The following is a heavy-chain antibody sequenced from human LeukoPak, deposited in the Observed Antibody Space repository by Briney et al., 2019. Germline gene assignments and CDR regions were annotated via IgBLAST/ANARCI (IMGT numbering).Heavy chain of an antibody. CDR2: IAVGSGNT. J-gene: IGHJ5*02. D-gene: IGHD3-9*01. CDR1: GFTFTSSA. Sequence: GASVKVSCKASGFTFTSSAVQWVRQARGQRLEWIGWIAVGSGNTNYAQKFQERVTITRDMSTSTAYMELSSLRSEDTAVYYCAAESGDILTAIDPWGQGTLVTVSS. CDR3: AAESGDILTAIDP. V-gene: IGHV1-58*01.